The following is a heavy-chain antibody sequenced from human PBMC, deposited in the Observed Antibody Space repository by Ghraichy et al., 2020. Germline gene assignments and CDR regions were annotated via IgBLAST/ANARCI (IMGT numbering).Heavy chain of an antibody. D-gene: IGHD3-10*01. CDR3: ARHEGYGVKRGDNAFDI. J-gene: IGHJ3*02. CDR1: GGSISNHY. CDR2: IYYSWST. V-gene: IGHV4-59*08. Sequence: SQTLSLTCTVSGGSISNHYWSWIRQPPGKGLEWVAYIYYSWSTDYNTSLKSRVTISIDTSKNQFSLRLNSVTAADTAVYFCARHEGYGVKRGDNAFDIWGQGTMVTVSS.